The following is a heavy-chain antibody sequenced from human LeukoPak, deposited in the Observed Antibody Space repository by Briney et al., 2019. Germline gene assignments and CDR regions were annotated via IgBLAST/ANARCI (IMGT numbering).Heavy chain of an antibody. J-gene: IGHJ4*02. CDR3: ARGWQQQKVLDY. D-gene: IGHD6-13*01. V-gene: IGHV3-21*01. Sequence: GGSLRLSCAASGFTFSSYSMNWVRQAPGKGLEWVSSISSSSSYIYYADSVKGRFTISRDNSKNTLYLQMNSLRAEDTAVYYCARGWQQQKVLDYWGQGTLVTVSS. CDR2: ISSSSSYI. CDR1: GFTFSSYS.